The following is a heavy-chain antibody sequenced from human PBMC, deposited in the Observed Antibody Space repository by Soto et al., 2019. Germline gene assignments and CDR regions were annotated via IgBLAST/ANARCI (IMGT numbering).Heavy chain of an antibody. CDR2: ISYDGSNK. V-gene: IGHV3-30-3*01. CDR1: GFTFSSYA. Sequence: QPVGSLRLSCAASGFTFSSYAMHWVSQAPGKGLEWVAVISYDGSNKYYADSVKGRFTISRDNSKNTLYLQMNSLRAKDTAIYYCARGPSSLTRFDYWGQGTLVTVSS. J-gene: IGHJ4*02. D-gene: IGHD2-2*01. CDR3: ARGPSSLTRFDY.